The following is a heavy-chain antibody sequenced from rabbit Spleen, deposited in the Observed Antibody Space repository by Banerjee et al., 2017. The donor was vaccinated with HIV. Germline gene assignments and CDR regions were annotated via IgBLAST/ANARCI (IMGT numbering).Heavy chain of an antibody. V-gene: IGHV1S45*01. CDR2: IDPIFGIT. J-gene: IGHJ3*01. Sequence: QEQLVESGGDLVKPGASLTLTCTASGLDFSSSDWIYWVRQAPGKGLEWIGYIDPIFGITYFANWAKGRFTISKTSSTTVTLQMTSLTAADTATYFCAREKSGNHGHDLWGQGTLVTVS. CDR1: GLDFSSSDW. CDR3: AREKSGNHGHDL. D-gene: IGHD3-1*01.